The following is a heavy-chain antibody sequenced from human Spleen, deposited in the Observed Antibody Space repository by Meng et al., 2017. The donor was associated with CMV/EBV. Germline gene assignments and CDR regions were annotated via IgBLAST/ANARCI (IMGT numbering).Heavy chain of an antibody. V-gene: IGHV3-74*01. CDR1: GFVFRTYY. CDR2: INGDGSNT. J-gene: IGHJ4*02. CDR3: ARGGVPASQDY. Sequence: SCVTSGFVFRTYYFHWVRQAPGKGLEWVSDINGDGSNTRYGDSVKGRFTISRDDAKNTLYLQMNSLRVEDTAVYYCARGGVPASQDYWGQGTLVTVSS. D-gene: IGHD2-2*01.